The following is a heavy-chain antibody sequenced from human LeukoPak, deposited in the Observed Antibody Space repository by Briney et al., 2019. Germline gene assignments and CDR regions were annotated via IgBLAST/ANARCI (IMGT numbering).Heavy chain of an antibody. CDR1: GFNLGDFA. V-gene: IGHV3-49*04. J-gene: IGHJ3*01. CDR3: TRDYPASFDV. CDR2: IRSTIYGGTT. Sequence: GGSLRLSCTVSGFNLGDFALSWVRQAPGKGLEWLGFIRSTIYGGTTDYAASVKGRFTISRDDSKSIAYLQMNSLKTEDTAMYYCTRDYPASFDVWGQGTLVTVSS.